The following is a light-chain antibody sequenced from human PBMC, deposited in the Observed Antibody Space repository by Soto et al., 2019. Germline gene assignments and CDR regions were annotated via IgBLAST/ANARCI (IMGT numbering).Light chain of an antibody. Sequence: DIQMTQSPSTLSGSVGDRVTITCRASQTISSWLAWYQQKPGKAPKLLIYKASTLKSGVPSRFRGSGSWTEFTLTISRLQPNDFAYYDGQHYKNYSEAFGQVPKVELK. CDR2: KAS. V-gene: IGKV1-5*03. CDR3: QHYKNYSEA. CDR1: QTISSW. J-gene: IGKJ1*01.